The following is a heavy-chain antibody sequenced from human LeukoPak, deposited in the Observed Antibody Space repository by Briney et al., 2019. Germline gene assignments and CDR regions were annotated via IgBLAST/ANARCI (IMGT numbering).Heavy chain of an antibody. D-gene: IGHD3-3*01. Sequence: PGGSLRLSCAASGFTFSDYYMSWIRQAPGTGLEWVSYISSSGSTIYYADSVKGRFTISRDNAKNSLYLQMNSLRAEDTAVYYCAGTIFGNYYYYMDVSGKGTTVTVSS. V-gene: IGHV3-11*04. CDR1: GFTFSDYY. CDR2: ISSSGSTI. CDR3: AGTIFGNYYYYMDV. J-gene: IGHJ6*03.